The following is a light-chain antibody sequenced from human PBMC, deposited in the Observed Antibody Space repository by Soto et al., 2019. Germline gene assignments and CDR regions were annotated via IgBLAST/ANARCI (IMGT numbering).Light chain of an antibody. CDR3: QQYISPPQT. V-gene: IGKV3-20*01. CDR2: GTS. CDR1: QSVSSSY. J-gene: IGKJ1*01. Sequence: EIVLTQSPGTLSLSPGETATLSCRASQSVSSSYLAWYRQKPGQAPRLLIYGTSSRATGIPDRISCGGSGTDFTLTIGRLEPEDFAVYYCQQYISPPQTFGQGTKVEI.